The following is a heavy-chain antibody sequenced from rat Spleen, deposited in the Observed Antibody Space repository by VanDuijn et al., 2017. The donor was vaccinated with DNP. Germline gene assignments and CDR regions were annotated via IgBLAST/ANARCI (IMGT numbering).Heavy chain of an antibody. CDR3: VRTGSWYFDF. CDR2: IIYDGSST. D-gene: IGHD5-1*01. Sequence: EVQLVESGGGLVQPGRSLKLSCAASGFTFSDYNMAWVRQAPKKGLEWVATIIYDGSSTFYRDSMKGRFTISRENAKNILYLHMDTLRSEDTATYYCVRTGSWYFDFWGPGTMVTVSP. CDR1: GFTFSDYN. J-gene: IGHJ1*01. V-gene: IGHV5-7*01.